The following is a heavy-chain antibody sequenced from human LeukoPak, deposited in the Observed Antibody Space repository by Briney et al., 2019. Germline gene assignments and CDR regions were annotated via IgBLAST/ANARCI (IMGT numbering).Heavy chain of an antibody. CDR2: INPIGGST. D-gene: IGHD6-13*01. CDR3: ARGHSSSWEYNWFDP. Sequence: ASVKVSCKASGYTFTSYYMHWVRQAPGQGLEWMGIINPIGGSTSYAQKFQGRVTMTRDTSTSTVYMELSSLRSEDTAVYYCARGHSSSWEYNWFDPWGQGTLVTVSS. V-gene: IGHV1-46*03. J-gene: IGHJ5*02. CDR1: GYTFTSYY.